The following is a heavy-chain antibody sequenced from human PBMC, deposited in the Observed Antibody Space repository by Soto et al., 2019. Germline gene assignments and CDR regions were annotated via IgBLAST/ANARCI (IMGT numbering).Heavy chain of an antibody. J-gene: IGHJ4*02. CDR2: IYYSGST. CDR3: ARAFQPYYFDY. V-gene: IGHV4-59*01. CDR1: GGSISSYY. Sequence: SETLSLTCTVSGGSISSYYWSWIRQPPGKGLEWIGYIYYSGSTNYNPSLKSRVTISVDTSKNQFSLKLSSVTAAETAVYYCARAFQPYYFDYWGQGTLVTVSS.